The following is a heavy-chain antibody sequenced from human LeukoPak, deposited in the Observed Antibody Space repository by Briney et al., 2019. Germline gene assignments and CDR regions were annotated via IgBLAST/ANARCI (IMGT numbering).Heavy chain of an antibody. Sequence: ASVKVSCKASGYTFTGYYMHWVRQAPGQGLEWMGWINPNSGGTNYAQKFQGRVTMTRDTSISTAYMELSRLRSDDTAVYYCARGPLYGSGSYHYYYYGMDVWGQGTTVTVSS. V-gene: IGHV1-2*02. CDR2: INPNSGGT. D-gene: IGHD3-10*01. J-gene: IGHJ6*02. CDR3: ARGPLYGSGSYHYYYYGMDV. CDR1: GYTFTGYY.